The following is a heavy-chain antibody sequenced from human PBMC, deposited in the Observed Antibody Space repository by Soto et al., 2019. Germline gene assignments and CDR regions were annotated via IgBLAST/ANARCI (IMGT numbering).Heavy chain of an antibody. J-gene: IGHJ3*02. CDR3: ATVRGYRQDFDAFDI. Sequence: QVHLVESGGGVVQPGRSLRLSCAASGFSFSNYAMHWVRQAPGKGLEWVAIISYDGSNKYYADSVKGRFTISRDNSKNTLYLQMNNLRAEDTAVYYCATVRGYRQDFDAFDIWGQWTMVTVSS. CDR1: GFSFSNYA. V-gene: IGHV3-30-3*01. D-gene: IGHD3-16*02. CDR2: ISYDGSNK.